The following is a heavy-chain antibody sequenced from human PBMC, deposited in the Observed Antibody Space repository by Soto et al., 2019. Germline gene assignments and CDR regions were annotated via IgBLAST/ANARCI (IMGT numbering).Heavy chain of an antibody. CDR2: IYWDDHK. V-gene: IGHV2-5*02. J-gene: IGHJ4*02. Sequence: QITLKESGPTLVKPTQTLTLTCTFSGFSLSTSGVGVGWIRQPPGKALDWLALIYWDDHKRYSPSLKSRLTITKDTSKNQVVLTMTNMDPVDTATYYCAHTDSSGYRGTSFDNWGQGTLVTVSS. CDR1: GFSLSTSGVG. D-gene: IGHD3-22*01. CDR3: AHTDSSGYRGTSFDN.